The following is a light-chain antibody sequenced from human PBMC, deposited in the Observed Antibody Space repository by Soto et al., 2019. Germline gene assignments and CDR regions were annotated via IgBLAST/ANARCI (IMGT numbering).Light chain of an antibody. Sequence: QSALTQPASVSGSPGQSITISCTGTSSDVGGYKFVSWYQQYPGKAPKLIIYEVSNRPSGVSNRFSGSKSGNTASLTISGLQAEDEAHYYCSSYTRSSSVVFGGGTKLTVL. J-gene: IGLJ2*01. CDR2: EVS. CDR1: SSDVGGYKF. CDR3: SSYTRSSSVV. V-gene: IGLV2-14*01.